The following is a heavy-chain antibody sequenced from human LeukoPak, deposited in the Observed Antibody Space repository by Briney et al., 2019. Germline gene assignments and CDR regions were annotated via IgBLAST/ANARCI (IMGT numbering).Heavy chain of an antibody. V-gene: IGHV3-74*01. CDR3: ARDFVGDQDY. CDR2: INIDGSIT. D-gene: IGHD2-21*01. Sequence: GGSLRLSCAASGFSVNNYWMHWVRQAPGKELVWVSRINIDGSITNYADSVKGRFTISRDNAKNTLDLQMNSLRPEDTAVYYCARDFVGDQDYWGQGTLVTVSS. CDR1: GFSVNNYW. J-gene: IGHJ4*02.